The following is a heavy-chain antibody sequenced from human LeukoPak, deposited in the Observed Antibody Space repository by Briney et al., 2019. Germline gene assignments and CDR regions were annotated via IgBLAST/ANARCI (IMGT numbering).Heavy chain of an antibody. Sequence: SQTLSLTCTVSGGSISSGGYYWSCIRQHPGKGLEWIGYIYYSGFTYYNPSLKSRVTVSVDTSKNQFSLKLSSVTAADTAVYYCASVIAGVGSTRWLQFGAYFDYWGQGTLVTVSS. V-gene: IGHV4-31*03. CDR2: IYYSGFT. J-gene: IGHJ4*02. CDR1: GGSISSGGYY. D-gene: IGHD5-24*01. CDR3: ASVIAGVGSTRWLQFGAYFDY.